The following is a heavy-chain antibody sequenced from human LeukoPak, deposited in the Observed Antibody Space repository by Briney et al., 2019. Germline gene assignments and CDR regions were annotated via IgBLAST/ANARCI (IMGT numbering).Heavy chain of an antibody. Sequence: SETLSLTCAVYGESFSGHYWSFIRQTPGQGLEWIGETNHSGRINYNPSLVGRVTVPVDTSKNQFSLNLSSVTAADTAVYYCARGHYDSGGYYYGIRAYYFDYWGQGTLVTVSS. J-gene: IGHJ4*02. V-gene: IGHV4-34*01. D-gene: IGHD3-22*01. CDR2: TNHSGRI. CDR3: ARGHYDSGGYYYGIRAYYFDY. CDR1: GESFSGHY.